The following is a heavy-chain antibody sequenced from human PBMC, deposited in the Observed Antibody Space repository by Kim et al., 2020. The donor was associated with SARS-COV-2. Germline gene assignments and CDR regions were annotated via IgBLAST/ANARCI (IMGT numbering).Heavy chain of an antibody. CDR3: ARAPLTWDIVATIYWFDP. Sequence: ASVKVSCKASGYTFTSYDINWVRQATGQGLEWMGWMNPNSGNTGYAQKFQGRVTMTRNTSISTAYMELSSLRSEDTAVYYCARAPLTWDIVATIYWFDPWGQGTLVTVSS. V-gene: IGHV1-8*01. J-gene: IGHJ5*02. CDR1: GYTFTSYD. CDR2: MNPNSGNT. D-gene: IGHD5-12*01.